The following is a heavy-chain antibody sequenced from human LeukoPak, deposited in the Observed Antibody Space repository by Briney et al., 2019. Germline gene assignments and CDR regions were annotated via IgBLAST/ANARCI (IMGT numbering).Heavy chain of an antibody. V-gene: IGHV3-49*03. Sequence: GGSLRLSCTASGFTFGDYAMSWFRQAPGKGLEWVGFIRSKAYGGTTEYAASVKGRFTISRDDSKSIAYLQMNSLKTEDTAVYYCTREGDFWSATNLYWGQGTLVTVSS. CDR3: TREGDFWSATNLY. D-gene: IGHD3-3*01. CDR2: IRSKAYGGTT. CDR1: GFTFGDYA. J-gene: IGHJ4*02.